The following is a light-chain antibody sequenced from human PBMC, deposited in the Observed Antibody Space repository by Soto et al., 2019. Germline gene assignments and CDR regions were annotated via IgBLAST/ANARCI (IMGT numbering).Light chain of an antibody. CDR3: HHRQISTRT. Sequence: IVVTQSRSTLTASAGETATLTCRASKTGNSRVAWYQHKPGQAPRLIIYHTYNRATGIPARFSGSGSGTDFTLTISSREPEDFAVYYCHHRQISTRTFGQGTKV. J-gene: IGKJ1*01. CDR2: HTY. CDR1: KTGNSR. V-gene: IGKV3-11*01.